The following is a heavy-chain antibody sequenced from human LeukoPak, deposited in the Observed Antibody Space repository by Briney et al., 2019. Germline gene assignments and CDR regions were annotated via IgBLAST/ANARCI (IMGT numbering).Heavy chain of an antibody. CDR1: GFTFDDYG. Sequence: GGSLRLSCAASGFTFDDYGRSWGRQAPGKGLEWGSGINGNGGSTGYADSVKVRFTISRDNAKNSLYLQRNSLRAEDTALYYCARRLYDSSGYYQGTGDAFDIWGQGTMVTVSS. CDR2: INGNGGST. CDR3: ARRLYDSSGYYQGTGDAFDI. D-gene: IGHD3-22*01. J-gene: IGHJ3*02. V-gene: IGHV3-20*04.